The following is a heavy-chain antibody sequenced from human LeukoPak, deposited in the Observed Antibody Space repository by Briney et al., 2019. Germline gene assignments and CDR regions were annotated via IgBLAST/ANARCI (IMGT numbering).Heavy chain of an antibody. CDR2: ISSSSSTI. CDR1: GFTFSSYS. V-gene: IGHV3-48*01. CDR3: ASDSRLFDAFDI. Sequence: GGSLRLSCAASGFTFSSYSMNWGRQAPGKGREWGSYISSSSSTIYYADSVKGRFTISRDNAKHSLYLQMNSLRAEDTAVYYCASDSRLFDAFDIWGQGTMVTVSS. J-gene: IGHJ3*02.